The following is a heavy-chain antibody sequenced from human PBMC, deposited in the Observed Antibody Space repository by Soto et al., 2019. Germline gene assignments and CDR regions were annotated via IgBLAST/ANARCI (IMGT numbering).Heavy chain of an antibody. CDR3: AREWYYGSGSYTNNWFDP. Sequence: GASVKVSCKASGYTFTSYGISWVRQAPGQGLEWMGWISAYNGNTNYAQKLQGRVTMTTDTSMSTAYMELRSLRSDDTAVYYCAREWYYGSGSYTNNWFDPWGQGTLVTVSS. D-gene: IGHD3-10*01. V-gene: IGHV1-18*01. J-gene: IGHJ5*02. CDR1: GYTFTSYG. CDR2: ISAYNGNT.